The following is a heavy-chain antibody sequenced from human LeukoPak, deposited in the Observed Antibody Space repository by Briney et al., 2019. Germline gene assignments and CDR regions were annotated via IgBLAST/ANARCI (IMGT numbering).Heavy chain of an antibody. CDR3: GRGGLTGQMAAFDY. D-gene: IGHD3-9*01. CDR1: GFTFSSYW. Sequence: GGFLRLSCAASGFTFSSYWMHWVRQAPGKGLEWVSRINSDGGSTTYADSVKGRFTISRDNAKNTMYLQMSSLRADDSAVYYCGRGGLTGQMAAFDYWGQGALVTVST. J-gene: IGHJ4*02. V-gene: IGHV3-74*01. CDR2: INSDGGST.